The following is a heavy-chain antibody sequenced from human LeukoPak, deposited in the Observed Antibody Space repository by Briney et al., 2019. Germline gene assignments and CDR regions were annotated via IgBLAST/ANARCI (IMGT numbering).Heavy chain of an antibody. Sequence: PSETLSLTCTVSGGSISRYYWSWIRQPAGKGLEWIGRIYTSGSTNYNPSLKSRVTMSVDTSKNQFSLKLSSVTAADTAVYYCARETYSGSFDNWFDPWGQGTLVTVSS. J-gene: IGHJ5*02. CDR2: IYTSGST. D-gene: IGHD1-26*01. CDR1: GGSISRYY. V-gene: IGHV4-4*07. CDR3: ARETYSGSFDNWFDP.